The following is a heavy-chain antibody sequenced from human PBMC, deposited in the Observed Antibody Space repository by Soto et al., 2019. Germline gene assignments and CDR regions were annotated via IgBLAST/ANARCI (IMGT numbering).Heavy chain of an antibody. Sequence: QVQLQQRGAGLLRPSETLSLTCAVYGGSFSGYYWSWIRQPPGKGLEWIGEINHSGSTNYNPSLKSRVTISEDTSKNQFSLKLNSVTAADTAVYYCARYVTPVTTRAFDFWGRGTMVTVSS. CDR1: GGSFSGYY. CDR2: INHSGST. V-gene: IGHV4-34*01. CDR3: ARYVTPVTTRAFDF. J-gene: IGHJ3*01. D-gene: IGHD4-17*01.